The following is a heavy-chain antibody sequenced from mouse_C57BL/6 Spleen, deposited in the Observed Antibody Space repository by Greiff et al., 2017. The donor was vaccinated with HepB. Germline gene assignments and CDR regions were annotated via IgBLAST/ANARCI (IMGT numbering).Heavy chain of an antibody. Sequence: EVKLVESVAELVRPGASVKLSCTASGFNIKNTDMHWVKQRPEQGLEWIGRIDPANGNTKYAANFQGKATITADTSSNTAYLQLSSLTSEDTAIYYCASGGGNAMDYWGQGTSVTASS. CDR3: ASGGGNAMDY. J-gene: IGHJ4*01. CDR2: IDPANGNT. V-gene: IGHV14-3*01. D-gene: IGHD2-1*01. CDR1: GFNIKNTD.